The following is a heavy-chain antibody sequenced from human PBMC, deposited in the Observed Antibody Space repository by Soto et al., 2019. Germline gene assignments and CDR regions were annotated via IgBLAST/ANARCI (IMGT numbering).Heavy chain of an antibody. CDR3: ARGMTTVTTYDY. CDR1: GGSISSGGYS. CDR2: IYHSGST. V-gene: IGHV4-30-2*01. Sequence: SETLSLTCAVSGGSISSGGYSWCWIRQPPGKGLEWIGYIYHSGSTYYNPSLKSRVTISVDRSKNQFSLNLSSVTAADTAVYYCARGMTTVTTYDYWGQGTLVTVSS. D-gene: IGHD4-4*01. J-gene: IGHJ4*02.